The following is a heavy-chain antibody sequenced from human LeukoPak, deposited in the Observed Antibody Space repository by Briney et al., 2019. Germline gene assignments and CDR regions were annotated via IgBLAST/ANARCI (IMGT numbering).Heavy chain of an antibody. CDR2: IYYSGST. Sequence: SETLSLTCTVSGGSITGYYWSWIRQPPGKGLEWIGYIYYSGSTNYAPSLKSRVTISVDTSKNQFSLKLTSVTAADTAVYYCARRYSNYVYYFDYWGQGTLVTVSS. V-gene: IGHV4-59*01. CDR1: GGSITGYY. CDR3: ARRYSNYVYYFDY. D-gene: IGHD4-11*01. J-gene: IGHJ4*02.